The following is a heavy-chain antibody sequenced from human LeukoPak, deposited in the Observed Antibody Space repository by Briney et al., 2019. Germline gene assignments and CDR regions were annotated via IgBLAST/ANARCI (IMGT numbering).Heavy chain of an antibody. V-gene: IGHV4-39*07. D-gene: IGHD4-17*01. Sequence: SETLSLTCTVSGGSISSSSYYWGWIRQPPGKGLEWIGSIYYSGSTYYNPSLKSRVTISVDTSKNQFSLKLSSVTAADTAVYYCASEMTTVTNFDHWGQGTLVTVSS. CDR3: ASEMTTVTNFDH. CDR1: GGSISSSSYY. CDR2: IYYSGST. J-gene: IGHJ4*02.